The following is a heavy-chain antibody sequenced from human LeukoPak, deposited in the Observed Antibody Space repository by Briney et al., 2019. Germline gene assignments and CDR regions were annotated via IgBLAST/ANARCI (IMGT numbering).Heavy chain of an antibody. CDR1: GYTFTGYY. D-gene: IGHD2-2*01. J-gene: IGHJ4*02. CDR3: ARGGSYCSSTSCYSSTPDY. V-gene: IGHV1-2*02. Sequence: ASVKVSCKASGYTFTGYYMHWVRQAPGQGLEWMGWINPNSGGTNYAQKFQGRVTMTRDTSISTAYMELSRLRSDDTAVYYCARGGSYCSSTSCYSSTPDYWGQGTLVTVSS. CDR2: INPNSGGT.